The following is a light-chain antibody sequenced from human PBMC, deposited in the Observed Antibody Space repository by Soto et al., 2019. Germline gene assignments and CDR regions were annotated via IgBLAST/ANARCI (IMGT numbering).Light chain of an antibody. CDR2: AAS. J-gene: IGKJ2*01. V-gene: IGKV1-17*03. CDR1: QDISTF. Sequence: DIQMTQSPSAMSASVGDRVTITCRASQDISTFLAWFQQKPGKVPKRLIYAASSLHSGVPSRFSGSGSGTEFTLTISNLQPEGFATYYCLHHKTCPYTLCQGTKLEL. CDR3: LHHKTCPYT.